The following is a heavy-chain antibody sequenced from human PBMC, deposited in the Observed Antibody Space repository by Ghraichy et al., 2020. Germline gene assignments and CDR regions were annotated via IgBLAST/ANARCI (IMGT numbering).Heavy chain of an antibody. D-gene: IGHD3-16*01. CDR2: ISSSSSYI. Sequence: GGSLRLSCAASGFTFSSYSMNWVRQAPGKGLEWVSSISSSSSYIYYADSVKGRFTISRDNAKNSLYLQMNSLRAEDTAVYYCARDFRITFGGGAYGMDVWGQGTTVTVSS. V-gene: IGHV3-21*01. CDR1: GFTFSSYS. J-gene: IGHJ6*02. CDR3: ARDFRITFGGGAYGMDV.